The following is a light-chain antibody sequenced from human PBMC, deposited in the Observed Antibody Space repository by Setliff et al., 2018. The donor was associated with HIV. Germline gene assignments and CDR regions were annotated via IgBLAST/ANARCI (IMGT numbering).Light chain of an antibody. CDR3: NSFTSSSAYVL. V-gene: IGLV2-14*01. J-gene: IGLJ2*01. Sequence: QSALTQPAYVSGSPGQSITNSCTGTSSDVGGYKYVSWYQQYPGKAPKLIIYEVTNRPSGVSNRFSGSKSGNTASLTISGLQAEDEADYYCNSFTSSSAYVLFGGGTKVTVL. CDR1: SSDVGGYKY. CDR2: EVT.